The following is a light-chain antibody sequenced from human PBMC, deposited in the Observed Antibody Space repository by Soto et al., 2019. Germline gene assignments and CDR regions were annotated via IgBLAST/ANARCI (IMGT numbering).Light chain of an antibody. CDR1: NVGSKS. CDR2: YDS. Sequence: SYELTQPPSVSVAPGKTASITCGGNNVGSKSVHWYQQKPGQAPVLVIYYDSDRPSGIPERFSGSNSGNTATLTISRVEVGDEAEYYCQVWDSASEHVVFGGGTKLTVL. J-gene: IGLJ2*01. V-gene: IGLV3-21*04. CDR3: QVWDSASEHVV.